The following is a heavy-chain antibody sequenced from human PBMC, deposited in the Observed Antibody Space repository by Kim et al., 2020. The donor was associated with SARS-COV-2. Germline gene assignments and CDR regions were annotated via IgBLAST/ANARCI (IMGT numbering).Heavy chain of an antibody. CDR3: ASYCSSTSCYSAFDI. J-gene: IGHJ3*02. D-gene: IGHD2-2*02. CDR1: GFTFSSYT. CDR2: ISSSSRYI. Sequence: GGSLRLSCAASGFTFSSYTMNWVRQAPGKGLEWVSSISSSSRYIHYADSVKGRFTISRDNAKNSLYVQMNSLRAEDTAAYYCASYCSSTSCYSAFDIWGQGTMVTVSS. V-gene: IGHV3-21*01.